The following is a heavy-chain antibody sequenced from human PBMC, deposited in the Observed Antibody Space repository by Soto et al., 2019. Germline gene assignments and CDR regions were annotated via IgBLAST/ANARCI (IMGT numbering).Heavy chain of an antibody. J-gene: IGHJ4*02. CDR1: GYSFTSLD. Sequence: QVQLVQSGAEVREPGASVKVSCKASGYSFTSLDINWVRQTTGQGLEWMGWMQPSSGRTGYAQKFQGRVTMTRDTSINTAYTGLSILTTDDTAFYYCARGITASVDYWGPGTLVTVSS. CDR3: ARGITASVDY. V-gene: IGHV1-8*01. CDR2: MQPSSGRT. D-gene: IGHD2-21*02.